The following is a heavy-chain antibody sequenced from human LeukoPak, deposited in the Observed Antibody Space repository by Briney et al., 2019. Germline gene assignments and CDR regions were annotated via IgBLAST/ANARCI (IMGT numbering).Heavy chain of an antibody. CDR2: INPNSGGT. CDR3: ARDRAVATIGGVDY. Sequence: ASVKVSCKASGFTFSGYYMHWVRQAPGQGLEWMGWINPNSGGTNYAQKFQGRVTMTRDTSISTAYMELSRLRSDDTAVYYCARDRAVATIGGVDYWGQGTLSPSPQ. CDR1: GFTFSGYY. J-gene: IGHJ4*02. V-gene: IGHV1-2*02. D-gene: IGHD5-12*01.